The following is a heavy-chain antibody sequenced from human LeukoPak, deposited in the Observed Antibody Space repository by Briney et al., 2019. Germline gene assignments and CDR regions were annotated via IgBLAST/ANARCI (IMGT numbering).Heavy chain of an antibody. CDR1: GGSFSGYY. CDR2: INQSGST. CDR3: ARGYAFDI. J-gene: IGHJ3*02. Sequence: SETLSLTRAVYGGSFSGYYWSWIRQPPGKGLEWIGKINQSGSTNYNPSLKSRVTISIDPSKNQCTLRLSSVTAADTAVYYCARGYAFDIWGQGTMVTVSS. V-gene: IGHV4-34*01.